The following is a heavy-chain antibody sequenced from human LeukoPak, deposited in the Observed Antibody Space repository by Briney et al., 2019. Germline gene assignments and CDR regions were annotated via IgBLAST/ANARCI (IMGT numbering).Heavy chain of an antibody. CDR3: ARMSGALLFDY. V-gene: IGHV4-59*08. J-gene: IGHJ4*02. Sequence: SETLSLTCTVSGGSISSYYWSWIRQPPGKGLEWIGYIYYSGSTNYSPSLKSRVTISVDTSKNQFSLKLSSVTAADTAVYYCARMSGALLFDYWGQGTLVTVSS. CDR1: GGSISSYY. CDR2: IYYSGST.